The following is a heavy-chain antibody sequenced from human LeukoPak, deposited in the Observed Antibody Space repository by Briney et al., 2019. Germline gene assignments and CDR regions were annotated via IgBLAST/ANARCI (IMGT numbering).Heavy chain of an antibody. V-gene: IGHV4-38-2*02. D-gene: IGHD5-18*01. Sequence: PSETLSLTCTVSGYSISSGYYWGWIRQPPGKGLEWIGSIYHSGSTNYNPSLKSRVTISVDTSKNQFSLKLSSVTAADTAVYYCARDPEYSYGYAWGQGTLVTVSS. CDR2: IYHSGST. CDR3: ARDPEYSYGYA. J-gene: IGHJ5*02. CDR1: GYSISSGYY.